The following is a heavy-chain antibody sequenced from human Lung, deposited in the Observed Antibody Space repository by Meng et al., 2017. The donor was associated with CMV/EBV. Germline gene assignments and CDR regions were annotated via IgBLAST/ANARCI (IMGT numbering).Heavy chain of an antibody. Sequence: GGSLRLSCAASGFTFSSNAMHWVRQAPGKGLEWVAVISYDGSNKYYADSVKGRFTISRDNSKNTLYLQMNSLRAEDTAVYYRARDMYYDFWSGYYSRGGDYYYVMDVWGQGTTVTVSS. CDR3: ARDMYYDFWSGYYSRGGDYYYVMDV. D-gene: IGHD3-3*01. V-gene: IGHV3-30*04. CDR2: ISYDGSNK. J-gene: IGHJ6*02. CDR1: GFTFSSNA.